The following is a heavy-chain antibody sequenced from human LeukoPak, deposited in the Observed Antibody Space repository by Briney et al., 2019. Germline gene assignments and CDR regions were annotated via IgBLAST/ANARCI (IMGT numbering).Heavy chain of an antibody. D-gene: IGHD2-21*02. V-gene: IGHV4-59*01. CDR3: ARGVVVVTAIRDAFDI. J-gene: IGHJ3*02. Sequence: PSETLSLTCTVSGVSISSYYWSWIRQPPGKGLEWIGYIYYSGSTNYNPSLKSRVTISVDTSKNQFSLKLSSVTAADTAVYYCARGVVVVTAIRDAFDIWGQGTMVTVSS. CDR2: IYYSGST. CDR1: GVSISSYY.